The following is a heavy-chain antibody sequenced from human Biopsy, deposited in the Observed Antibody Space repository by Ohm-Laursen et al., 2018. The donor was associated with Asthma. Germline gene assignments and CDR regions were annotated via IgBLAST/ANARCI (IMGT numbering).Heavy chain of an antibody. CDR1: GVALSGYT. CDR2: NVFASGAT. D-gene: IGHD2/OR15-2a*01. Sequence: GASVKVSCNASGVALSGYTFEWVRQARGLGLEWIAWNVFASGATNYAQNFQDRLTVTRDMSAGSVSMELRGLSSTDTAVYYCAAGRTSLQGESLIWGQGTLVTVSS. V-gene: IGHV1-58*01. J-gene: IGHJ4*01. CDR3: AAGRTSLQGESLI.